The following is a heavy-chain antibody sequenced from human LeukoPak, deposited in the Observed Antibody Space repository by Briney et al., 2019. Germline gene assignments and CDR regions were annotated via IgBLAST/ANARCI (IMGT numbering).Heavy chain of an antibody. V-gene: IGHV3-30-3*01. CDR1: GFTFSSYA. J-gene: IGHJ4*02. Sequence: GGSLRLSCAASGFTFSSYAMHWVRQAPGKGLEWVAVISYDGSNKYYADSVKGRFTISRDNSKNTLYLQMNSLRAEDTAVYYCARDRTVLRFLEWLDYWGQGTLVTVSS. CDR3: ARDRTVLRFLEWLDY. D-gene: IGHD3-3*01. CDR2: ISYDGSNK.